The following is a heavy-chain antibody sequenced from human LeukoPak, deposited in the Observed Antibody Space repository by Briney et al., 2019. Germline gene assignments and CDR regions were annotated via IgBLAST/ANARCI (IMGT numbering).Heavy chain of an antibody. V-gene: IGHV1-69*13. J-gene: IGHJ6*02. Sequence: ASVKVSRTASGGTFSSYAISWVRQAPGQGLEWMGGIIPIFGTANYAQKFQGRVTITADESTSTAYMELSSLRSEDTAVYYCARGTMVRGVIFDGMDVWGQGTTVTVSS. CDR1: GGTFSSYA. CDR2: IIPIFGTA. CDR3: ARGTMVRGVIFDGMDV. D-gene: IGHD3-10*01.